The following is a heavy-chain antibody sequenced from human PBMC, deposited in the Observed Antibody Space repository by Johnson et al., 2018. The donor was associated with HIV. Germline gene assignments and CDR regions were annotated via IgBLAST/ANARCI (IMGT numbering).Heavy chain of an antibody. CDR1: GFTLSTYW. Sequence: VQLVESGGGLVQPGGSLRLSCAASGFTLSTYWMSWVRQAPGKGLEWVANIKQDGSEKYCVDSVKGRFTISRDNAKNSLYLQMNSLRAEDTAVYYCARGSRYTYDNDDAHLLHAFDIWCQGTVVTVSS. CDR3: ARGSRYTYDNDDAHLLHAFDI. CDR2: IKQDGSEK. V-gene: IGHV3-7*01. D-gene: IGHD3-22*01. J-gene: IGHJ3*02.